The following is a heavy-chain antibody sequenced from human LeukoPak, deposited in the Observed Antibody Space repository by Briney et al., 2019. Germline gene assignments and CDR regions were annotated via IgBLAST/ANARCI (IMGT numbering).Heavy chain of an antibody. CDR2: LSSGSITI. D-gene: IGHD3-10*01. Sequence: GGSLRLSCAASGFTSSDYAMSWVRQAPGKGLEWLSYLSSGSITIYYADSVQGRFTISRDNAENSLHLQMNSLRDEDTAVYYCARYGSRRAFDIWGQGTMVTVSS. CDR3: ARYGSRRAFDI. J-gene: IGHJ3*02. V-gene: IGHV3-48*02. CDR1: GFTSSDYA.